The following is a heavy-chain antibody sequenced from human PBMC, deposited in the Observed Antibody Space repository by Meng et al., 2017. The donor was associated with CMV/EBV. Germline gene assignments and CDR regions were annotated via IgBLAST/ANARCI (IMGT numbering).Heavy chain of an antibody. J-gene: IGHJ5*02. D-gene: IGHD2-2*01. V-gene: IGHV1-69*02. CDR1: GGTFSSYT. Sequence: SVKVSCKASGGTFSSYTISWVRQAPGQGLEWMGRIIPILGIANYAQKFQGRVTITADKSTSTAYMELSSLRSEDTAVYYCARAPPLYCSSTSCQYMFDPWGQGTLVTAPQ. CDR3: ARAPPLYCSSTSCQYMFDP. CDR2: IIPILGIA.